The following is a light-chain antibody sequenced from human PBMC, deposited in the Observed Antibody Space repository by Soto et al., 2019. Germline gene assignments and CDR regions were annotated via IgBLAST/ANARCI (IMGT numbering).Light chain of an antibody. Sequence: QSALTQPRSVSGSPGQSVTISCTGTSSDVGGYSYVSWYQQHPGKAPKLMIYDVTTRPSGIPDRFSGSKSGNTASLTISGLQAEDEADYYCFSYGGSYTFVFGTGTKVTVL. CDR2: DVT. V-gene: IGLV2-11*01. J-gene: IGLJ1*01. CDR3: FSYGGSYTFV. CDR1: SSDVGGYSY.